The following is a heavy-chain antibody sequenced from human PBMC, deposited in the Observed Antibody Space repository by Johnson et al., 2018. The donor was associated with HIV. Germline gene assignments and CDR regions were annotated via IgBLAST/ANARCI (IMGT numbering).Heavy chain of an antibody. CDR1: GFTVSSNY. CDR3: AKVGSGYSSSS. CDR2: IYSGGST. Sequence: EVQLVESGGGLIQPGGSLRLSCAASGFTVSSNYMSWVRQAPGNGLEWVSVIYSGGSTYYADSVKGRFTISRDNSKNTLYLQMNRLRAEDTAVYYCAKVGSGYSSSSWDQGTMVTVSS. V-gene: IGHV3-53*01. D-gene: IGHD6-13*01. J-gene: IGHJ3*01.